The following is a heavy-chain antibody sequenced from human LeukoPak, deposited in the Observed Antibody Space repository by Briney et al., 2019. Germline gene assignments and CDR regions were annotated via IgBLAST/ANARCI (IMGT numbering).Heavy chain of an antibody. CDR2: ISSSSSYI. CDR1: GLTFSSYS. J-gene: IGHJ4*02. V-gene: IGHV3-21*01. CDR3: APKASFDY. Sequence: GGSLRLSCAASGLTFSSYSMNWVRQAPGKGLEWVSSISSSSSYIYYADSVKGRFTISRDNAKNSLYLQMNSLRAEDAAVYYCAPKASFDYWGQGTLVTVSS.